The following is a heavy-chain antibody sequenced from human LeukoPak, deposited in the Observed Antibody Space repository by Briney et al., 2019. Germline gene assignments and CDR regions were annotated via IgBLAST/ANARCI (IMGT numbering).Heavy chain of an antibody. CDR3: AKVRDCSSTSCYTPTPNLSFDY. V-gene: IGHV3-23*01. D-gene: IGHD2-2*02. CDR1: GFTFSSYA. Sequence: GGSLRLSCAASGFTFSSYAMSWVRQAPGKGLEWVSAISGSGGSTYYADSVKGRFTISRDNSKNTLYLQMNSLRAEDTAVYYCAKVRDCSSTSCYTPTPNLSFDYWGQGTLVTVSS. CDR2: ISGSGGST. J-gene: IGHJ4*02.